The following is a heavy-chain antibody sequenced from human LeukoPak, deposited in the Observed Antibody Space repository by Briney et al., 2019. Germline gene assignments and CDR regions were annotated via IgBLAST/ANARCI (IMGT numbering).Heavy chain of an antibody. CDR2: ISSSSSYI. V-gene: IGHV3-21*01. Sequence: GGSLRLSCAASGFTFGSYSMDWVRQAPGKGLEWVSSISSSSSYIYYADSVKGRFTISRDNAKNSLYLQMNSLRAEDTAVYYCARGTTPQPWDFDYWGQGTLVTVSS. J-gene: IGHJ4*02. D-gene: IGHD1-1*01. CDR3: ARGTTPQPWDFDY. CDR1: GFTFGSYS.